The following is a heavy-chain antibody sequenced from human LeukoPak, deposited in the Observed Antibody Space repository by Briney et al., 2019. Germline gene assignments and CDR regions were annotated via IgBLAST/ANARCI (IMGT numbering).Heavy chain of an antibody. CDR1: GFSFRSHG. CDR3: AKDDDWGRFNH. D-gene: IGHD3-16*01. J-gene: IGHJ1*01. Sequence: GGSLRLSCAASGFSFRSHGMNWVRQAPGNGLEWVSGISPRGDITYYKDSVRGRFTISRDNFKNTVSLQLNSLRAEDTAMYYCAKDDDWGRFNHWGQGTLVTVSS. CDR2: ISPRGDIT. V-gene: IGHV3-23*01.